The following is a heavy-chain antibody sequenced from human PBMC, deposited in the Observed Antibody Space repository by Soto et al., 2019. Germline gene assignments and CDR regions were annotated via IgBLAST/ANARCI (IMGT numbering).Heavy chain of an antibody. Sequence: QVQLVQSGAEVKKPGSSVKVSCKASGGTFSSYAISWVRQAPGQGLEWMGGIIPIFGTANYAQKFQGRVTITADESTSTAYMELSSQRSEDTAVYYCARGSGYSSGWYGNYWGQGTLVTVSS. V-gene: IGHV1-69*01. D-gene: IGHD6-19*01. CDR3: ARGSGYSSGWYGNY. CDR1: GGTFSSYA. CDR2: IIPIFGTA. J-gene: IGHJ4*02.